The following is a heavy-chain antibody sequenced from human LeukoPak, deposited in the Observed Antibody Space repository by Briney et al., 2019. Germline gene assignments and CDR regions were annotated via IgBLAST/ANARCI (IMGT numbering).Heavy chain of an antibody. J-gene: IGHJ4*02. CDR3: ARDLDSSGVTDY. V-gene: IGHV4-59*01. Sequence: PSETLSLTCTVSGGSISSYYWSWIRQPPGKGLEWIGYIYYSGSTNYNPSLKSRLTTSVDTSKNQFSLKLSSVTAADTAVYYCARDLDSSGVTDYWGQGTLVTVSS. CDR2: IYYSGST. D-gene: IGHD6-19*01. CDR1: GGSISSYY.